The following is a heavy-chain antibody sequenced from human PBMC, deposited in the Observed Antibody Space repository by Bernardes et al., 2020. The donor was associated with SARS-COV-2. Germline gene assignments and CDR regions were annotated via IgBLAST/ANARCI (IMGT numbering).Heavy chain of an antibody. J-gene: IGHJ6*02. CDR2: INHSGST. D-gene: IGHD2-2*01. Sequence: SKTLSLTCAVYGGSFSGYYWSWIRQPPGKGLEWIGEINHSGSTNYNPSLKSRVTISVDTSKNQFSLKLSSVTAADTAVYYCARGGVIVPAATYYYYYGMDVWGQGTTVTVSS. V-gene: IGHV4-34*01. CDR1: GGSFSGYY. CDR3: ARGGVIVPAATYYYYYGMDV.